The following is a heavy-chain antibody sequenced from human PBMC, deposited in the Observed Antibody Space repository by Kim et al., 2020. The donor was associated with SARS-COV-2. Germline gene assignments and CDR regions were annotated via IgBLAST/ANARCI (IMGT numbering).Heavy chain of an antibody. CDR1: GGSISSYY. Sequence: SETLSLTCTVSGGSISSYYWSWIRQPPGKGLEWIGYIYYSGSTNYNPSLKSRVTISVDTSKNQFSLKLSSVTAADTAVYYCARVWGEAYCGGDCPDWFDPWGQGTLVTVSS. D-gene: IGHD2-21*02. J-gene: IGHJ5*02. CDR2: IYYSGST. CDR3: ARVWGEAYCGGDCPDWFDP. V-gene: IGHV4-59*01.